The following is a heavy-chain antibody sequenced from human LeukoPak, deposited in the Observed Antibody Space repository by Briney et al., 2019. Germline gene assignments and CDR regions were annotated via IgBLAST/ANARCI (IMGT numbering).Heavy chain of an antibody. CDR2: ISGSGGST. V-gene: IGHV3-23*01. Sequence: GGSLRLSCAASGFTFSSYAMSWVRQAPGKGLEWVSAISGSGGSTYYADSVKGRFTISRDNSKNTLYLQMNSLRAEDTAVYYCAKVFDSNGYFTSFGYWGQGTLVTVSS. CDR1: GFTFSSYA. CDR3: AKVFDSNGYFTSFGY. D-gene: IGHD3-22*01. J-gene: IGHJ4*02.